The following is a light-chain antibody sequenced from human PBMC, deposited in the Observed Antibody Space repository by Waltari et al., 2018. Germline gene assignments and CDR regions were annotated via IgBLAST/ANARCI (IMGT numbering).Light chain of an antibody. CDR3: ETWNSNAQWV. J-gene: IGLJ3*02. Sequence: QPVLTQSSSASASLGSSVKLTCTLSSRHSSYIIAWHQQQPGKAPRYLMKVEGSGSHNKGGGVPDRFSGSGSGANRYLTISNPQSEDEADYYCETWNSNAQWVFGGGTKLTVL. CDR1: SRHSSYI. V-gene: IGLV4-60*03. CDR2: VEGSGSH.